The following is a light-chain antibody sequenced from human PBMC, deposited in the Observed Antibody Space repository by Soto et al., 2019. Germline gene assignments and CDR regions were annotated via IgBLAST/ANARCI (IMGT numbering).Light chain of an antibody. Sequence: TVMTQSPDSLAVSLGERATINCKSNQSVLHSSTNKNDLAWYQHKPGQPPKLLIYWASTRESGVPDRFSGSGSGTDFTLNISSLQAEDVAVYYCQQYSYVPFTFGPGTKVDIK. CDR1: QSVLHSSTNKND. J-gene: IGKJ3*01. CDR3: QQYSYVPFT. CDR2: WAS. V-gene: IGKV4-1*01.